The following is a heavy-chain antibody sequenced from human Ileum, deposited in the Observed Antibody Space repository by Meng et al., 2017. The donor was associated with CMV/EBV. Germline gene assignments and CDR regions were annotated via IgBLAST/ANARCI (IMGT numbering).Heavy chain of an antibody. J-gene: IGHJ4*02. V-gene: IGHV3-9*01. Sequence: GGSLRLSCAASGFTFDDYAMHWVRQAPGKGLEWVAGISWNSGSIGYADSVKGRFTITRDNAKTSLHQQMNSLGAEDKALYYCAATWGGEPPRFDYWGQGTLVTVSS. CDR2: ISWNSGSI. CDR1: GFTFDDYA. D-gene: IGHD1-14*01. CDR3: AATWGGEPPRFDY.